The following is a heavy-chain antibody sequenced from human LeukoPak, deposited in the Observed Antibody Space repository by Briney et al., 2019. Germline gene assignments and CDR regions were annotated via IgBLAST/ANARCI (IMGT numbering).Heavy chain of an antibody. D-gene: IGHD7-27*01. CDR1: GGSISSYY. J-gene: IGHJ4*02. Sequence: PSETLSLTCTVSGGSISSYYWSWIRQPPGKGLEWIGYIYYSGSTNYNPSLKSRVTISVDTSKNQFSLKLSSVTAADTAVYYCAGTDLPGDLGYWGQGTLVTVSS. CDR3: AGTDLPGDLGY. V-gene: IGHV4-59*08. CDR2: IYYSGST.